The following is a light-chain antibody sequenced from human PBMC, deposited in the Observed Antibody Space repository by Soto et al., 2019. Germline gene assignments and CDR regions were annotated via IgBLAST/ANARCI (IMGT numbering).Light chain of an antibody. J-gene: IGLJ1*01. Sequence: QSVLTQSASVSGSPGQSLTISCTGTSSDVGSYNLVSWYQQHPGKAPRLIIYEVSKRPSGVSNRFSGSKSGNTASLTISGLQGEDEADYYCCSYAGISTFYVFGTGTKVTVL. CDR3: CSYAGISTFYV. CDR2: EVS. V-gene: IGLV2-23*02. CDR1: SSDVGSYNL.